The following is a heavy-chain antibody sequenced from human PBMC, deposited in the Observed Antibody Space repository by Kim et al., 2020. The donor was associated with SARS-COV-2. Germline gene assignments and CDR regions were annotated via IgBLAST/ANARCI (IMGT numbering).Heavy chain of an antibody. CDR2: INPNSGGT. Sequence: ASVKVSCKASGYTFTGYYMHWVRQAPGQGLEWMGWINPNSGGTNYAQKFQGRVTMPRDTSISTAYMELSRLRSDDTAVYYCARESSSSSSLHFDYWGQGTLVTVSS. J-gene: IGHJ4*02. CDR1: GYTFTGYY. V-gene: IGHV1-2*02. CDR3: ARESSSSSSLHFDY. D-gene: IGHD6-6*01.